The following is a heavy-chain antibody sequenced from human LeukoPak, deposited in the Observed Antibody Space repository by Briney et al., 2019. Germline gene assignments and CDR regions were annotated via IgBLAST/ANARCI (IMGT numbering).Heavy chain of an antibody. Sequence: AASVKVSCKVSGYTLTELSMHWVRQAPGKGLEWMGGFDPEDGETIYAQKFQGRVTMTEDTSTDTAYMELSSLRSEDTAVYYCAHPGTWRDRSGTYGMDVWGKGTTVTVSS. CDR1: GYTLTELS. CDR3: AHPGTWRDRSGTYGMDV. V-gene: IGHV1-24*01. J-gene: IGHJ6*04. D-gene: IGHD3-3*01. CDR2: FDPEDGET.